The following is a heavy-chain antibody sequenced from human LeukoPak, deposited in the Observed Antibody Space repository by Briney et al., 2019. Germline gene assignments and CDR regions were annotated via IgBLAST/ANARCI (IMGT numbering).Heavy chain of an antibody. CDR3: YSMIVVTIRLINDY. V-gene: IGHV3-48*03. CDR1: GFTFSSYE. D-gene: IGHD3-22*01. Sequence: GALRLSCAASGFTFSSYEMNWVRQAPGKGLEWVSYISSGRTIYYADSVKGRFTISRDNSKNTLYLQMNSLRAEDTAVYYCYSMIVVTIRLINDYWGQGTLVTVSS. J-gene: IGHJ4*02. CDR2: ISSGRTI.